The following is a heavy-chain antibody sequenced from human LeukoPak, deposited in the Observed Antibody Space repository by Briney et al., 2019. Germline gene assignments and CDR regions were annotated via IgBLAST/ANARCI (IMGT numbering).Heavy chain of an antibody. CDR2: IYHSGST. CDR3: ARSSRYGDPFSIGY. V-gene: IGHV4-30-2*01. CDR1: GGSISSGGYS. Sequence: SQTLSLTCAVSGGSISSGGYSWSWIRQPPGKGLEWIGYIYHSGSTYCNPSLKSRVTISVDRSKNQFSLKLSSVTAADTAVYYCARSSRYGDPFSIGYWGQGTLVTVSS. J-gene: IGHJ4*02. D-gene: IGHD4-17*01.